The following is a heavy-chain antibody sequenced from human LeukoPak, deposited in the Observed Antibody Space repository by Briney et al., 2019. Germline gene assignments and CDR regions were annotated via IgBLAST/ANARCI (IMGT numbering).Heavy chain of an antibody. CDR1: GYTFTGYY. V-gene: IGHV1-2*06. D-gene: IGHD2-15*01. CDR2: INPNSGGT. J-gene: IGHJ5*02. CDR3: AREAVDIVVVQNWFDP. Sequence: ASVKVSCKASGYTFTGYYMHWVRQAPGQGLEWMGRINPNSGGTNYAQKFQGRVTMTRDTSISTAYMELSRLRSDDTAVYYCAREAVDIVVVQNWFDPWGQGTLVTVSS.